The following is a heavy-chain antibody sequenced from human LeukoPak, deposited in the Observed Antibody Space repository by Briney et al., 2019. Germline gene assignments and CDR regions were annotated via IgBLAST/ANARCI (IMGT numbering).Heavy chain of an antibody. CDR1: GDSVSSNSAA. CDR3: ARGYCSGGSCYSAYMDV. J-gene: IGHJ6*03. CDR2: TYYRSKWYN. V-gene: IGHV6-1*01. Sequence: SQILSLTCAISGDSVSSNSAAWNWITQSPSRGLEWLGRTYYRSKWYNDYAVSVKSRITINPDTSKNQFSLQLNSVTPEDTAVYYCARGYCSGGSCYSAYMDVWGKGTTVTVSS. D-gene: IGHD2-15*01.